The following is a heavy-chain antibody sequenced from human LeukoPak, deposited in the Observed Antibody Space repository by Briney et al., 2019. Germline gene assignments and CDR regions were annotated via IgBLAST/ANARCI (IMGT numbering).Heavy chain of an antibody. CDR2: INVYDGNT. CDR1: GYTFTGYY. Sequence: ASVKVSCKASGYTFTGYYMHWVRQAPGQGLEWMGWINVYDGNTKYGQNLQGRVTMTTDTSTSTAYMELRSLGSDDTAVYYCARDSGYCSGDSCNYYYGMDVWGQGTTVTVSS. D-gene: IGHD2-15*01. CDR3: ARDSGYCSGDSCNYYYGMDV. V-gene: IGHV1-18*04. J-gene: IGHJ6*02.